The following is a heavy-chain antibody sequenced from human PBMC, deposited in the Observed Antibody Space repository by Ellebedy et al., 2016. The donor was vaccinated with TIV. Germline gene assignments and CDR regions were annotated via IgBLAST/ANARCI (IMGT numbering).Heavy chain of an antibody. CDR1: GFTFSSYA. Sequence: GGSLRLSXAASGFTFSSYAMHWVRQAPGKGLEWVAVISYDGSNKYYADSVKGRFTISRDNSKNTLYLQMNSLRAEDTAVYYCARQQGATTYYYYYGMDVWGQGTTVTVSS. CDR3: ARQQGATTYYYYYGMDV. V-gene: IGHV3-30-3*01. D-gene: IGHD1-26*01. CDR2: ISYDGSNK. J-gene: IGHJ6*02.